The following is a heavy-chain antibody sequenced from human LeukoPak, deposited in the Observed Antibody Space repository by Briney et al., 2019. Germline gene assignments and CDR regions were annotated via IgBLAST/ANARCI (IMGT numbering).Heavy chain of an antibody. Sequence: PGGSLRLSCAASGFTFDDYAMHWVRQAPGKGLEWVSGISWNSGNTGYADSVKGRFTISRDNAKNSLYLQMDSLRAEDTALYYCTKDITAGRVMVFGVTFRTLDHSGQGTLVTVSS. CDR1: GFTFDDYA. D-gene: IGHD3/OR15-3a*01. J-gene: IGHJ5*02. CDR3: TKDITAGRVMVFGVTFRTLDH. CDR2: ISWNSGNT. V-gene: IGHV3-9*01.